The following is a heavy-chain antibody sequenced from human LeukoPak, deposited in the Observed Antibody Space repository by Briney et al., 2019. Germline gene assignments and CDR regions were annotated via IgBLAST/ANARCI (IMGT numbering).Heavy chain of an antibody. V-gene: IGHV3-21*01. D-gene: IGHD2-8*02. CDR3: ARDDVTTNGGVIADSRLFDI. CDR2: ISGGSTYI. J-gene: IGHJ3*02. Sequence: GGSLRLSCAASGFIFTNYNINWVRQAPGKGLEWVSSISGGSTYIYYADSVRGRFTISRDNAKNSVYLQMNSLRGEDTAVYYCARDDVTTNGGVIADSRLFDIWGQGTMVTVSS. CDR1: GFIFTNYN.